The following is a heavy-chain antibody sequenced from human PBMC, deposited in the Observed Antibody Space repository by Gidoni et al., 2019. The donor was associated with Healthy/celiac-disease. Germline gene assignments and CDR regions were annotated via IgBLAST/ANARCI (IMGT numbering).Heavy chain of an antibody. J-gene: IGHJ6*03. CDR2: IKQDGSKK. CDR1: GFPFSSYW. CDR3: ARVDYYYYYMDV. Sequence: EVQLVESGGGLVQPGGSLRLSCAASGFPFSSYWMCWVRQAPGKGREWVANIKQDGSKKYYVDSVKGRFTITRDNAKNSLYLQMNSLRAEDTAVYYCARVDYYYYYMDVWGKGTTVTVSS. V-gene: IGHV3-7*01.